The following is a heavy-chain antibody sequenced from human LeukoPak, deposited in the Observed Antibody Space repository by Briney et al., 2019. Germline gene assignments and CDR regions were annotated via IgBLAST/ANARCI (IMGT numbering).Heavy chain of an antibody. V-gene: IGHV4-39*07. CDR1: GGSISSSSYY. D-gene: IGHD3-22*01. CDR2: IYYSGST. Sequence: SETLSLTCTVSGGSISSSSYYWGWIRQPPGKGLEWIGSIYYSGSTYYNPSLKSRVTISVDTSKNQFSLKLSSVTAADTAVYYWARDSWANSSGYFDYWGQGTLVTVSS. CDR3: ARDSWANSSGYFDY. J-gene: IGHJ4*02.